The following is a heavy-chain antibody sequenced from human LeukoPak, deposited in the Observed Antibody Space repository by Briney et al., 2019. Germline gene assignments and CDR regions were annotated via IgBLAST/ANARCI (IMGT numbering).Heavy chain of an antibody. CDR1: GFTVSSNY. D-gene: IGHD4-17*01. V-gene: IGHV3-66*01. Sequence: GGSLRLPCAASGFTVSSNYMSWVRQAPGKGLEWVSVIYSGGSTYYADSVKGRFTISRDNSKNTLYLQMNSLRAEDTAVYYCARDSSLTPGEWVPFDPWGQGTLVTVSS. CDR3: ARDSSLTPGEWVPFDP. CDR2: IYSGGST. J-gene: IGHJ5*02.